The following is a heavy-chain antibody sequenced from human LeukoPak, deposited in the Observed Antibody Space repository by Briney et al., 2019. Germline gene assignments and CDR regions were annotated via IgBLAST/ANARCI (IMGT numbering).Heavy chain of an antibody. D-gene: IGHD3-22*01. CDR3: ARSPSSPLYYDSSGHDY. CDR2: IYHSGST. V-gene: IGHV4-4*02. Sequence: SGTLSLTCAVSGGSISSSNWWSWVRQPPGKGLEWIGEIYHSGSTNYNPSLKSRVTISVDKSKNQFSLKLSSVTAADTAVYYCARSPSSPLYYDSSGHDYWGQGTLVTVSS. CDR1: GGSISSSNW. J-gene: IGHJ4*02.